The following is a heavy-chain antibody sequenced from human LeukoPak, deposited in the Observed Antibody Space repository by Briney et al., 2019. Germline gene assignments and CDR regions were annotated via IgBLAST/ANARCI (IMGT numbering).Heavy chain of an antibody. D-gene: IGHD5-12*01. J-gene: IGHJ3*02. Sequence: GGSLRLSCVASRFTFSNYAMNWVRQAPGKGLEWVSSISSTSSNIYYAGSVKGRFTISRDNAKNSLYLQMNSLRAEDTAVYYCARGGYSGYVTFDIWGQGTMVTVSS. CDR2: ISSTSSNI. CDR3: ARGGYSGYVTFDI. CDR1: RFTFSNYA. V-gene: IGHV3-21*01.